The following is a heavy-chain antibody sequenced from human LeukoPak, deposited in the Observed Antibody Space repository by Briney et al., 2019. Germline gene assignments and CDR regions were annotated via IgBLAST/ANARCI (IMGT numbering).Heavy chain of an antibody. CDR2: ISSSSSYI. CDR1: GFTFSSYS. V-gene: IGHV3-21*04. Sequence: GGSLRLSCAASGFTFSSYSMNWVRQAPGKGLEWVSSISSSSSYIYYADSVKGRFTISRDNAKNSLYLQMNSLRAEDTAVYYCASSKERFSLFGRDAFDIWGQGTMVTVSS. CDR3: ASSKERFSLFGRDAFDI. J-gene: IGHJ3*02. D-gene: IGHD3-3*01.